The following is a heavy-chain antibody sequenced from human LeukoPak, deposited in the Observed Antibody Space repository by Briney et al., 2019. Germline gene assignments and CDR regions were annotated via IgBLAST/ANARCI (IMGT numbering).Heavy chain of an antibody. CDR1: GGSISNYF. D-gene: IGHD5-18*01. V-gene: IGHV4-59*01. Sequence: SEALSLTCTVSGGSISNYFWTWIRQPPGKGLEWIGNICYSGSTNYNPSLKSRLTISIDTSKNQFSLRLRSVTAADTAVYYCARGASGYSYGWGQGTLVTVSS. CDR3: ARGASGYSYG. CDR2: ICYSGST. J-gene: IGHJ4*02.